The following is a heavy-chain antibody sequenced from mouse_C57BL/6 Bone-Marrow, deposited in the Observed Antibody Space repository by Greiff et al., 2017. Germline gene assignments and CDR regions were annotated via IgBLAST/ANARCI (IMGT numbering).Heavy chain of an antibody. V-gene: IGHV1-80*01. CDR2: IYPGDGDT. CDR1: GYAFSSYW. D-gene: IGHD2-2*01. J-gene: IGHJ3*01. Sequence: VQGVESGAELVKPGASVKISCKASGYAFSSYWMNWVKQRPGKGLEWIGQIYPGDGDTTYNGKFKGKATLTADKASSTAYMQISSLTSEDSAVYYCARGRLRRGFADWGQGTLVTVSA. CDR3: ARGRLRRGFAD.